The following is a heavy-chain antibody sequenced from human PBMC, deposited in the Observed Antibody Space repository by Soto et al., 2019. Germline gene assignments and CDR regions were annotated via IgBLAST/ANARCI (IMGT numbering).Heavy chain of an antibody. CDR2: INPSGGST. CDR1: GYTFTSYY. J-gene: IGHJ4*02. V-gene: IGHV1-46*01. D-gene: IGHD3-10*01. Sequence: QVQLVQSGAEVKKPGASVKVSCKASGYTFTSYYMHWVRQAPGQGLEWMGIINPSGGSTSYAQKFQGRVTMTRDTSTSTVYMELSSLRSEDTAVYYCAREGNYHGSGKPFDYWGQGTLVTVSS. CDR3: AREGNYHGSGKPFDY.